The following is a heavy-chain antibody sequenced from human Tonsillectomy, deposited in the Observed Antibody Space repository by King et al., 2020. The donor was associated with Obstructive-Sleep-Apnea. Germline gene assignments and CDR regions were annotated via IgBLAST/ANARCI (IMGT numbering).Heavy chain of an antibody. CDR2: ISYDGNKE. D-gene: IGHD4-17*01. Sequence: VQLVESGGGVVQPGRSLRLSCAASGFTFSSYGMHWVRQAPGKGLEWVAVISYDGNKEYYADSVKGRFTISRDNSKNTLDLQMNSLRPEDTAVYYCAKAWTVTTLQCACDYWGQGTLVTVSS. CDR1: GFTFSSYG. CDR3: AKAWTVTTLQCACDY. V-gene: IGHV3-30*18. J-gene: IGHJ4*02.